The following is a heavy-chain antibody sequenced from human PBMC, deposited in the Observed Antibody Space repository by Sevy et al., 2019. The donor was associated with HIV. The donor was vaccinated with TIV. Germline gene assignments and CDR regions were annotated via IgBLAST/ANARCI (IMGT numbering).Heavy chain of an antibody. Sequence: GGSLRLSCAVSGFTFSTYSMTWVRQAPGKGLEWVSSISSSSNYIYYSDSAKGRFTISRDNAKKSLYLQMNSLRAEDTAVYYCARVKAYCSGGSCYSTMGADVWGQGTTVTVSS. V-gene: IGHV3-21*01. CDR2: ISSSSNYI. CDR3: ARVKAYCSGGSCYSTMGADV. J-gene: IGHJ6*02. D-gene: IGHD2-15*01. CDR1: GFTFSTYS.